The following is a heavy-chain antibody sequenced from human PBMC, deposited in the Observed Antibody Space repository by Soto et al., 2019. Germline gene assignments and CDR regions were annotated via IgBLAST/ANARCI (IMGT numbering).Heavy chain of an antibody. CDR2: LSSSLRYI. CDR1: GFTFSSYS. D-gene: IGHD6-13*01. J-gene: IGHJ3*01. Sequence: EVQLVESGGELAQPGGSLRLSCTTSGFTFSSYSMNWVRQAPGKGLEWVSYLSSSLRYIYYADSVKGRFTMSRDDAKNSLYLHMDSLRDEHTAVYYCARVPPGDSSWFAFDLWGQGTMVTAS. CDR3: ARVPPGDSSWFAFDL. V-gene: IGHV3-48*02.